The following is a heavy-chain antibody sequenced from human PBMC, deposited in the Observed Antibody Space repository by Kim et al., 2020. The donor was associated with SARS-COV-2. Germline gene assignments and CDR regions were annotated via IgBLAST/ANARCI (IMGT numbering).Heavy chain of an antibody. D-gene: IGHD3-9*01. J-gene: IGHJ4*02. CDR1: GFTFSSYS. V-gene: IGHV3-21*01. CDR3: ARDQGFDWLPDDY. Sequence: GGSLRLSCAASGFTFSSYSMNWVRQAPGKGLEWVSSISSSSYIYYADSVKGRFTISRDNAKNSLYLQMNSLRAEDTAVYYCARDQGFDWLPDDYWGQGTLVTVSS. CDR2: ISSSSYI.